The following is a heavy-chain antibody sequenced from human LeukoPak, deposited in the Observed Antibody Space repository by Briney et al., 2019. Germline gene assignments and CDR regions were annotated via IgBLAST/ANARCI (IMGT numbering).Heavy chain of an antibody. CDR2: IYYSGST. Sequence: SETLSLTCTVSGGSISSSSYYWGWIRQHPGKGLEWIGYIYYSGSTYYNPSLKSRVTISVDTSKNQFSLKLSSVTAADTAVYYCARGITIPPFDYWGQGTLVTVSS. CDR1: GGSISSSSYY. D-gene: IGHD3-3*01. CDR3: ARGITIPPFDY. J-gene: IGHJ4*02. V-gene: IGHV4-31*03.